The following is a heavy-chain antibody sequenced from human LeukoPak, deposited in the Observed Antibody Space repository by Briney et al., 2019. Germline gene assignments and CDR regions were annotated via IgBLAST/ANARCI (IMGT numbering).Heavy chain of an antibody. CDR1: GFTFSSYD. Sequence: PGGSLRLSCAASGFTFSSYDMHWVRQATGKGLEWVSAIGTAGDTYYPGSAKGRFTISRENAKNSLYLQMNSLRAGDTAVYYCARGEYSYGNRRALVDYWGQGTLVTVSS. D-gene: IGHD5-18*01. J-gene: IGHJ4*02. CDR3: ARGEYSYGNRRALVDY. V-gene: IGHV3-13*01. CDR2: IGTAGDT.